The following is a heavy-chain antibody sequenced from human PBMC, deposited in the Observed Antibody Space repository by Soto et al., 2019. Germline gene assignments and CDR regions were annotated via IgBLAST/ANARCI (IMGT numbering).Heavy chain of an antibody. V-gene: IGHV4-34*01. D-gene: IGHD3-10*01. CDR3: ARDGWFGELSYYYYYGMDV. J-gene: IGHJ6*02. Sequence: SETLSLTCAVYCGSFSGYYWSWIRQPPGKGLEWIGEINHSGNTNYNPSLKSRVTISVDTSKNQFSLKLSSVTAADTAVYYCARDGWFGELSYYYYYGMDVWGQGTTVTVSS. CDR2: INHSGNT. CDR1: CGSFSGYY.